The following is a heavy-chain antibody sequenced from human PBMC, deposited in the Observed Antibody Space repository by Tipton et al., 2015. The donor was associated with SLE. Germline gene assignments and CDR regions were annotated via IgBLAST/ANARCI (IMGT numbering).Heavy chain of an antibody. V-gene: IGHV4-39*07. CDR2: IYYSGSP. J-gene: IGHJ6*02. CDR3: ARDRDGYYYYRGMDV. Sequence: TLSLTCTVSGGSISSSDYYWDWIRQPPGKGLEWIGRIYYSGSPYYNPALKSRVTISVDTSKNQFSLRLSSVTAAYTAVYYCARDRDGYYYYRGMDVWGQETTHTVSS. CDR1: GGSISSSDYY.